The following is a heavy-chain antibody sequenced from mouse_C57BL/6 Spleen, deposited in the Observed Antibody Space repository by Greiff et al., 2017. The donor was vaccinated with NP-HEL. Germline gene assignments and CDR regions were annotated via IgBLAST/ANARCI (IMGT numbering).Heavy chain of an antibody. D-gene: IGHD1-1*02. Sequence: QVQLKQSGAELARPGASVKLSCKASGYTFTSYGISWVKQRTGQGLEWIGEIYPRSGNTSYNEKFKGKATLTADKSSSTAYMELRSLTSEDSAVYFCARYGSSPLFDDWGQGTTLTVSS. CDR3: ARYGSSPLFDD. V-gene: IGHV1-81*01. CDR1: GYTFTSYG. J-gene: IGHJ2*01. CDR2: IYPRSGNT.